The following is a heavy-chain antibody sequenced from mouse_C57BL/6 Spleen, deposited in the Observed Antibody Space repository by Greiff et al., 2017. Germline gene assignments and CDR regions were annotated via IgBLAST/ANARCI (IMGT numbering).Heavy chain of an antibody. J-gene: IGHJ2*01. Sequence: EVQVVESGGGLVKPGGSLKLSCAASGFTFSSYALSWVRQTPEKRLEWVATISDGGSYTYYPDNVKGRFTISRDNAKNNLYLQMSHLKSEDTAMYYCARDSYYSNLYYCDYWGQGTTLTVSS. CDR1: GFTFSSYA. CDR2: ISDGGSYT. CDR3: ARDSYYSNLYYCDY. V-gene: IGHV5-4*01. D-gene: IGHD2-5*01.